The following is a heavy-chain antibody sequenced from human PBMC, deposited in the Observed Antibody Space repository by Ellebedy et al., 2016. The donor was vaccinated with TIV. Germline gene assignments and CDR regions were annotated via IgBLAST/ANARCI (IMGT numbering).Heavy chain of an antibody. V-gene: IGHV3-7*03. J-gene: IGHJ2*01. CDR1: GFQFNSYW. CDR3: ARGRRDGFNFGWYFDL. CDR2: IKQDGSER. Sequence: PGGSLRLSCAASGFQFNSYWMSWVRQAPGKGMEWVSDIKQDGSERNYLDSVKGRFTISRDNAKNSLNLQMNSLRAEDTAVYYCARGRRDGFNFGWYFDLWGRGTLVIVSS. D-gene: IGHD5-24*01.